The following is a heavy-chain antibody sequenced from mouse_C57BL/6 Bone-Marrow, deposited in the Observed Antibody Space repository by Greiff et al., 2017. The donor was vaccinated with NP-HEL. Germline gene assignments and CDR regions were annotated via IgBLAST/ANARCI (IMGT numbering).Heavy chain of an antibody. CDR3: ARRLPLRYYDGDGYWYFDV. CDR1: GYTFTSYW. Sequence: VQLQQPGAELVMPGASVKLSCKASGYTFTSYWMHWVKQRPGQGLEWIGEIDPSDSYTNYNQKFKGKSTLTVDKSSNTAYMQLSSLTSEDSAVYDCARRLPLRYYDGDGYWYFDVWGTGTTVTVSS. V-gene: IGHV1-69*01. J-gene: IGHJ1*03. D-gene: IGHD1-1*01. CDR2: IDPSDSYT.